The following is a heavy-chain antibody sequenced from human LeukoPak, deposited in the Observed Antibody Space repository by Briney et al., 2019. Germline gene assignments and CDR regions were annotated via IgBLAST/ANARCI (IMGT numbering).Heavy chain of an antibody. J-gene: IGHJ4*02. V-gene: IGHV1-2*02. CDR3: ARDYLGTGALDY. Sequence: ASVKVSCKASGYTFTRNYMHWVRQAPGQGLEWMGWINPNSGGTSYAQKFQGRVTMTRDTSISTAYMELSRLTSDDTAVYYCARDYLGTGALDYWGQGTLVTVSS. CDR1: GYTFTRNY. CDR2: INPNSGGT. D-gene: IGHD7-27*01.